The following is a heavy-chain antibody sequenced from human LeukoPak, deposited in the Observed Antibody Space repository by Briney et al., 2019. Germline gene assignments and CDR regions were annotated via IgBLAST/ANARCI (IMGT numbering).Heavy chain of an antibody. Sequence: PSETLSLTCTVSGGSISNYHWSWIRQPAGKGLEWISQIHTSGSTNYNPPLKSRVTMSIDTPENQLSLTIRSVTAADTAVYYCARRDISSGWSFDYWGQGTLVTVSS. CDR3: ARRDISSGWSFDY. CDR2: IHTSGST. D-gene: IGHD6-19*01. V-gene: IGHV4-4*07. J-gene: IGHJ4*02. CDR1: GGSISNYH.